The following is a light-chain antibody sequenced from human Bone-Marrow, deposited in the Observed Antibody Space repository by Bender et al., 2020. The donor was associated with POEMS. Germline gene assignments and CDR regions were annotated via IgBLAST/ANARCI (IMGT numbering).Light chain of an antibody. J-gene: IGLJ2*01. CDR1: SSDIGFDKF. CDR3: QAWDSSTVV. V-gene: IGLV2-8*01. Sequence: QSALTQPPSASGSPGESVTISCTGTSSDIGFDKFVSWHQHHPGKAPKLILYEVNKRPSGVPDRFSGSKSGNTATLTISGTQAMDEADYYCQAWDSSTVVFGGGTKLTVL. CDR2: EVN.